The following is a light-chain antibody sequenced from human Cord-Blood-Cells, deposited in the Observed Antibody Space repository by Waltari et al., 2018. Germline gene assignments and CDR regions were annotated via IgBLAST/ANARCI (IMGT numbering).Light chain of an antibody. CDR3: QAWDSSTAV. CDR1: NLGDKY. J-gene: IGLJ3*02. V-gene: IGLV3-1*01. CDR2: QDS. Sequence: SYELTQPPSVSVSPGQTASMTRSGDNLGDKYACWYQQKPGQSPVLVIYQDSKRPSGIPERFSGSNSGNTATLTISGTQAMDEADYYCQAWDSSTAVFGGGTKLTVL.